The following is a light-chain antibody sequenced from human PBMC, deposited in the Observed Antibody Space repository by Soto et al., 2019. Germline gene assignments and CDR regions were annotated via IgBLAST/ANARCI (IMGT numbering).Light chain of an antibody. Sequence: EIVLTQSPGTLSLSPGERSTLSCRASQSFSSTYLAWYQQKPGQAPRLLIYGASNRATGIPDRFSGSGSGTDFTLTISRLEPEDFAVYYCQQYGSSGTFGQGTKGDIK. CDR3: QQYGSSGT. CDR1: QSFSSTY. CDR2: GAS. J-gene: IGKJ1*01. V-gene: IGKV3-20*01.